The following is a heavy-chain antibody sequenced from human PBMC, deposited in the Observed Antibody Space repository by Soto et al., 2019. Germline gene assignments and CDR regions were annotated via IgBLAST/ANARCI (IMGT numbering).Heavy chain of an antibody. D-gene: IGHD3-10*01. CDR3: ARSTYASGSYFFDY. J-gene: IGHJ4*02. Sequence: EVPLVESGGGLVQPGGSLRLSCAASGFTFSDHYMDWVRQAPGKGLEWVGRTRNKANRYTTEYAASVKGRFTISRDDSKSSLFLEMSSLKTEDTAVDYGARSTYASGSYFFDYWGQGTLVTVSS. CDR2: TRNKANRYTT. CDR1: GFTFSDHY. V-gene: IGHV3-72*01.